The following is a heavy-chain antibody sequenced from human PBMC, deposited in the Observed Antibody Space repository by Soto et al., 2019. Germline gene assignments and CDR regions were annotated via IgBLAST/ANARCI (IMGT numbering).Heavy chain of an antibody. D-gene: IGHD6-13*01. Sequence: GWSLRLSCAASGFTFSSYSMNWVRQAPGKGLEWVSSISSSSSYIYYADSVKGRFTISRDNAKNSLYLQMNSLRAEDTAVYYCARDKLAGTSLDYWGQGTLVTVSS. J-gene: IGHJ4*02. CDR3: ARDKLAGTSLDY. V-gene: IGHV3-21*01. CDR2: ISSSSSYI. CDR1: GFTFSSYS.